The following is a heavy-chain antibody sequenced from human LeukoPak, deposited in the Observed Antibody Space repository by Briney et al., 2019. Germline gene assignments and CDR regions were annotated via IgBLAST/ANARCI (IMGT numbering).Heavy chain of an antibody. CDR2: LDPEDGET. V-gene: IGHV1-24*01. Sequence: ASVKVSCKVSGHTLTDLSTHWVRQPPGGGLAWMGGLDPEDGETIYAQKFQGRVTMTEDTSTDTAYMELSSLRSEDTAVYYCATGGIYSLLDYWGQGTLVTVSS. CDR1: GHTLTDLS. J-gene: IGHJ4*02. D-gene: IGHD1-26*01. CDR3: ATGGIYSLLDY.